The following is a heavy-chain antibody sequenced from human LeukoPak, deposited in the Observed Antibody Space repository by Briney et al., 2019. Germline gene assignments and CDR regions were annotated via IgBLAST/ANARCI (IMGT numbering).Heavy chain of an antibody. CDR1: GGTFSSYA. D-gene: IGHD1-26*01. J-gene: IGHJ4*02. CDR3: ASSGSGSYRAFDY. V-gene: IGHV1-69*13. CDR2: IIPIFGTA. Sequence: SVKVSCKASGGTFSSYAISWVRQAPGQGPEWMGGIIPIFGTANYAQKFQGRVTITADESTSTAYMELSSLRSEDTAVYYCASSGSGSYRAFDYWGQGTLVTVSS.